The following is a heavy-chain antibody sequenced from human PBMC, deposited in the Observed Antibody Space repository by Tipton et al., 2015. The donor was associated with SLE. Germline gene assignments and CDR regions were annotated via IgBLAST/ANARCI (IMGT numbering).Heavy chain of an antibody. Sequence: LRLSCAASGFTFSIYAMHWVRQPPGKGLEWIGYIYYSGGTNYNPSLKSRVTISVDTSKNQFSLKLSSVTAADTAVYYCARGSGGSASDAFDIWGQGTMVTVSS. CDR2: IYYSGGT. J-gene: IGHJ3*02. D-gene: IGHD6-6*01. CDR1: GFTFSIYA. CDR3: ARGSGGSASDAFDI. V-gene: IGHV4-59*01.